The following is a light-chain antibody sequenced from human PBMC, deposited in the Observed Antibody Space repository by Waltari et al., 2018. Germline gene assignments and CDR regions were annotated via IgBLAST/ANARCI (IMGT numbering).Light chain of an antibody. Sequence: QSALTQPRSVSGSPGQSVTISCTGTSSDVGGYNHVSWYQQHPGKAPKLMIYDVSKRPSGVPDRFSGSKSDNTASLTISGLQAEDEADYHCCSYAGSYTWMFGGGTKLTVL. J-gene: IGLJ3*02. CDR3: CSYAGSYTWM. CDR2: DVS. V-gene: IGLV2-11*01. CDR1: SSDVGGYNH.